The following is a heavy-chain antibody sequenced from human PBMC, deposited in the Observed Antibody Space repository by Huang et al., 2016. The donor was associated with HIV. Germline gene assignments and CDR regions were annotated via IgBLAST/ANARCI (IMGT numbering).Heavy chain of an antibody. CDR3: ARYRLTGTFLDS. CDR2: INTKTGKP. Sequence: QVQLVQSGSELRKPGVSVKVSCKASGYTFTTYSLIWVRQAPGQGLEWMGWINTKTGKPTYAQGFTGRFVFSLDTTVNTAYRQISSLKTDDTAKYFCARYRLTGTFLDSWGQGTQVTVSS. V-gene: IGHV7-4-1*02. CDR1: GYTFTTYS. J-gene: IGHJ4*02. D-gene: IGHD3-9*01.